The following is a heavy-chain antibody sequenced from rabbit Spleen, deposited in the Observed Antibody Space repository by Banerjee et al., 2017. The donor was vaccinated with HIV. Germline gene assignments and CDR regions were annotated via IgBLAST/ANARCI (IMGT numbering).Heavy chain of an antibody. V-gene: IGHV1S40*01. Sequence: QSLEESGGDLVKPGASLTLTCKASGFDFSSSYCICWVRQAPGKGLEWIACIVPGSSSSTAYASWVNGRFTISKTSSTTVTLQMTSLTAADTATYFCARDLAGVIGWNFNLWGPGTLVTVS. CDR1: GFDFSSSYC. CDR2: IVPGSSSST. J-gene: IGHJ4*01. D-gene: IGHD4-1*01. CDR3: ARDLAGVIGWNFNL.